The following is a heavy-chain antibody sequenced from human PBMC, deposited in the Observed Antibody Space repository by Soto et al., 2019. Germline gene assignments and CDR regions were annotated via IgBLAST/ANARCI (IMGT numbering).Heavy chain of an antibody. Sequence: EVQLVESGGGLVKPGGSLRLSCVVSGFTFNNAWMSWVRQAPGRGLEWVGRIKRKSEGETTDYAAPVKGRFTISKDDSKNTLYLEMNSLKIEDTAVYYCTTDLDSYGSTSPDYWGQGTLVTVSS. J-gene: IGHJ4*02. D-gene: IGHD3-22*01. CDR2: IKRKSEGETT. CDR1: GFTFNNAW. V-gene: IGHV3-15*01. CDR3: TTDLDSYGSTSPDY.